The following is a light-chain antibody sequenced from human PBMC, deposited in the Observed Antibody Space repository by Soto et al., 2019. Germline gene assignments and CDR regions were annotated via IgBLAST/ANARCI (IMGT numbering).Light chain of an antibody. V-gene: IGLV2-23*01. Sequence: QSVLTQPASVSGSPGQSITISCTGTSSDVGTYNLVSWYQQHPGKAPKLMIYEGSKRPSGVSNRFSGSKSGNTASLTISGLQAEDEADYYCCSYAGSSTLVFGEGTKLTV. J-gene: IGLJ2*01. CDR2: EGS. CDR1: SSDVGTYNL. CDR3: CSYAGSSTLV.